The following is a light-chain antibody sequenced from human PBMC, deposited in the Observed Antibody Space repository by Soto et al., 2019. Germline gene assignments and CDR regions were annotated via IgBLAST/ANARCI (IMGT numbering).Light chain of an antibody. CDR2: AAS. Sequence: DIQMTQSPSSVSASVGDRVTITCRASQGIDSWLAWYQQKPGKDPKLLIYAASNLQSGVPSRFSGSGSGIDFALTVSNLQPEDFATYCCQQTNRFPRTFGPGTKVDIK. J-gene: IGKJ3*01. CDR3: QQTNRFPRT. V-gene: IGKV1-12*01. CDR1: QGIDSW.